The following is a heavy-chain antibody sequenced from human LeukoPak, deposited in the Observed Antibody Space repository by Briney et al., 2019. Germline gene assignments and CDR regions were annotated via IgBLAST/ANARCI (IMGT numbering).Heavy chain of an antibody. V-gene: IGHV3-7*01. Sequence: GGSLRLSCAVSGFTFSTYWMSWVRQAPGKGLEWVANIKQDGSEKYYVDSVKGRFTISRDNAKNSLYLQMNSLRAEDTAVYYCARGSHGSELELPRYYFDYWGQGTLVTVSS. CDR2: IKQDGSEK. CDR1: GFTFSTYW. CDR3: ARGSHGSELELPRYYFDY. J-gene: IGHJ4*02. D-gene: IGHD1-7*01.